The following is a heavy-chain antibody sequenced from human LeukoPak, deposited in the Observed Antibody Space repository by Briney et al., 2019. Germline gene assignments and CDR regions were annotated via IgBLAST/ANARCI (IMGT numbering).Heavy chain of an antibody. CDR2: ITNSGGST. CDR3: ANGLSWFDS. J-gene: IGHJ5*01. CDR1: EFTFKTYV. V-gene: IGHV3-23*01. Sequence: PGGSLRLSCAASEFTFKTYVMYWVRQAPGKGLEWVSSITNSGGSTYYADSVEGRFIISRDNSKNRLYLQMNSLRVEDTALYYCANGLSWFDSWGQGTLVTVSS.